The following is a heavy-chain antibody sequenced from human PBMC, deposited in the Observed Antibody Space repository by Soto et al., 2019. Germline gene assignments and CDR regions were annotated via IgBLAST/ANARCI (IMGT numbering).Heavy chain of an antibody. CDR1: GFMFGTSY. Sequence: DVQLVETGGGLIQPGGSRSPSWAASGFMFGTSYWSWFRQAPGKGLEWVSVIYSDGRTYYADSVKGRFTISRDNSKNTLYLQMNSLSAEDTAVYYCARCSGWYGQCYFDCWGQGTLVTVSS. D-gene: IGHD6-13*01. CDR3: ARCSGWYGQCYFDC. J-gene: IGHJ4*02. V-gene: IGHV3-53*02. CDR2: IYSDGRT.